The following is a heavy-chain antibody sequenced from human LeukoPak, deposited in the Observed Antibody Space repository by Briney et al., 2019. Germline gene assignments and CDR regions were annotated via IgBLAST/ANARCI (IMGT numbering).Heavy chain of an antibody. J-gene: IGHJ3*02. CDR2: INGGGHT. Sequence: PSETLSLTCTVSGGSIRNSGYYWGWIRQPPGKGLEWIGSINGGGHTFYSPSLKSRGTISVDTSKNHFSLKLSSVTAADTAVYYCARQIAVAGEWAFDIWGQGTMVTVSS. V-gene: IGHV4-39*02. CDR1: GGSIRNSGYY. D-gene: IGHD6-19*01. CDR3: ARQIAVAGEWAFDI.